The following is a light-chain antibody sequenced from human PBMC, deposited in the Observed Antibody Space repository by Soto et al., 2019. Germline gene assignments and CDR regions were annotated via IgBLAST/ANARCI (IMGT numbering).Light chain of an antibody. V-gene: IGLV1-40*01. J-gene: IGLJ2*01. CDR1: SSNSGAGSA. CDR3: QSYDSSLRGVV. Sequence: QSVLTQPPSVSGSPGPRVNISCTVSSSNSGAGSAVHWYQQLPGTAYKLLIYGNSNRPSGVPDRFSGSKSGTSASLAITGLHAQDSADYAGQSYDSSLRGVVFGGGTKVTVL. CDR2: GNS.